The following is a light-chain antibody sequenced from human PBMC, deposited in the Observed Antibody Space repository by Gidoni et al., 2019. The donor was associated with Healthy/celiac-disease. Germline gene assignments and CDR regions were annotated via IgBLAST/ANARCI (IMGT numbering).Light chain of an antibody. V-gene: IGLV1-40*01. CDR1: SSNTGAGYD. CDR2: GNS. Sequence: QSALTQPPSVSGAPGQRVTISCTGSSSNTGAGYDVHWYQRLPGTAPKLLIYGNSNRPSGVPDRFSGSKSGTSAALAITGLQAEDEADYYGQSYDSSLSGAWVFGGGTKLTVL. J-gene: IGLJ3*02. CDR3: QSYDSSLSGAWV.